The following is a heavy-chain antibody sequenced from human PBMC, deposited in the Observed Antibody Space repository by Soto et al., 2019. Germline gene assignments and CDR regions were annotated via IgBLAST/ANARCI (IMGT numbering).Heavy chain of an antibody. CDR2: ISAYNGNT. D-gene: IGHD3-10*01. CDR1: GYTFTSYG. Sequence: QVQLVQSGAEVKKPGASVKVSCKASGYTFTSYGISWVRQAPGQGLEWMGWISAYNGNTNYAQKLQGRVTMTTDTSTGTAYMELRGLRYDDRAVYYCARDKGDGSGSYYGYWGQGTLVTVSS. CDR3: ARDKGDGSGSYYGY. J-gene: IGHJ4*02. V-gene: IGHV1-18*01.